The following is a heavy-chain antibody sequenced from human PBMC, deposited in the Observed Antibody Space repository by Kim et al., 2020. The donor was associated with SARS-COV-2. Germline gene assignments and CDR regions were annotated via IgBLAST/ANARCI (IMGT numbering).Heavy chain of an antibody. J-gene: IGHJ3*02. Sequence: GGSLRLSCAASGFTFDDYAMHWVRQAPGKGLEWVSGISWNSGSIGYADSVKGRFTISRDNAKNSLYLQMNSLRAEDTALYYCSASRFTMTDAFDIWGQGTMVTVSS. CDR2: ISWNSGSI. CDR1: GFTFDDYA. CDR3: SASRFTMTDAFDI. V-gene: IGHV3-9*01. D-gene: IGHD3-22*01.